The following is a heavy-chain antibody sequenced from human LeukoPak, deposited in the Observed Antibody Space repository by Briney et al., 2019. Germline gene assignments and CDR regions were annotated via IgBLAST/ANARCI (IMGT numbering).Heavy chain of an antibody. Sequence: AGGSLRLSCAASGFTVSSNYMSWVRQAPGKGLEWVSVIYSGGSTYYADSVKGRFTISRVNSKNTLYLQMNSLRAEDTAVYYCARGLTTYYDILTGYAFDYWGQGTLVTVSS. CDR2: IYSGGST. D-gene: IGHD3-9*01. V-gene: IGHV3-53*01. CDR3: ARGLTTYYDILTGYAFDY. CDR1: GFTVSSNY. J-gene: IGHJ4*02.